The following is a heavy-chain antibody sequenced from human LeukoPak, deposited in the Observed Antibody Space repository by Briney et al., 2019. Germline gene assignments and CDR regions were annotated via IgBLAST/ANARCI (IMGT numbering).Heavy chain of an antibody. D-gene: IGHD6-13*01. Sequence: SSETLSLTCTVSGVSISSYYWSWIRQPPGKGLEWIGYIYYSGSTNYNPSLKSRVTISVDTSKNQFSLKLSSVTAADTAVYYCARHVESSTALDYWGQGTLVTVSS. CDR2: IYYSGST. V-gene: IGHV4-59*08. CDR3: ARHVESSTALDY. J-gene: IGHJ4*02. CDR1: GVSISSYY.